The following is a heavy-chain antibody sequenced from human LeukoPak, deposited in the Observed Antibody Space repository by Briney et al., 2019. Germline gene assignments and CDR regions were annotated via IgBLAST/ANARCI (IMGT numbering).Heavy chain of an antibody. CDR3: ARGITIFGGQYNWFDP. J-gene: IGHJ5*02. Sequence: PSETLSLTCTVSGGSISSSSYYWGWIRQPPGKGLEWIGSIYYSGSTYYNPSLKSRVTISVDTSKNQFSLKLSSVTAADTAVYYCARGITIFGGQYNWFDPWGQGTLVTVSS. V-gene: IGHV4-39*01. CDR2: IYYSGST. CDR1: GGSISSSSYY. D-gene: IGHD3-9*01.